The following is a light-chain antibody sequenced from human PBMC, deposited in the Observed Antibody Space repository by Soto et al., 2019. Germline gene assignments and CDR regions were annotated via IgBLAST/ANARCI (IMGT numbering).Light chain of an antibody. V-gene: IGKV1-5*03. CDR1: QSVNSW. J-gene: IGKJ4*01. CDR2: KAS. Sequence: DIQMTQSPSTLSASVGDRVTITCRASQSVNSWLAWYQQKPGKAPKLLLYKASSLESGVPSRFSGSGSGTEFTLTISSLQPDDFGTYYCQQYDTSPLTFGGGTQ. CDR3: QQYDTSPLT.